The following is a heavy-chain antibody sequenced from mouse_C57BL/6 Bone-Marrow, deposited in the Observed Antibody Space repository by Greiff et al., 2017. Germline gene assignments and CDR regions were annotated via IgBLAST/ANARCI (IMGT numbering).Heavy chain of an antibody. CDR1: GYTFTSYW. CDR2: IDPSDSYT. V-gene: IGHV1-69*01. J-gene: IGHJ2*01. D-gene: IGHD2-1*01. CDR3: ARLYYLDD. Sequence: QVQLQQPGAELVMPGASVKLSCKASGYTFTSYWMHWVKQRPGQGLEWIGEIDPSDSYTNYNQKFKGKSTLTVDKSSSTAYMQLSSLTSEDSAVYYCARLYYLDDWGQGTTLTVSS.